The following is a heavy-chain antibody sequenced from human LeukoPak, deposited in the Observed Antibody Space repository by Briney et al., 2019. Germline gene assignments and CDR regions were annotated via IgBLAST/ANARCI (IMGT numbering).Heavy chain of an antibody. CDR3: AKDTYYDYVWGSYRVHYFDY. Sequence: PGGSLGLSCAASGFTFSSYGMHWVRQAPGKGLEWVAVISYDGSNKYYADSVKGRFTISRDNSKNTLYLQMNSLRAEDTAVYYCAKDTYYDYVWGSYRVHYFDYWGQGTLVTVSS. V-gene: IGHV3-30*18. D-gene: IGHD3-16*02. CDR1: GFTFSSYG. J-gene: IGHJ4*02. CDR2: ISYDGSNK.